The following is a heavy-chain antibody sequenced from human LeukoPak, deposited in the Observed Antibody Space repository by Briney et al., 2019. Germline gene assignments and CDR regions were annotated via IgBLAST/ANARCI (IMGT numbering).Heavy chain of an antibody. J-gene: IGHJ5*02. CDR1: GYTFTSYG. CDR2: ISAYNGNT. V-gene: IGHV1-18*01. Sequence: ASVKVSCKASGYTFTSYGISWVRQAPGQGLEWMGWISAYNGNTNYAQKLQGRVTMTTDTSTSTAYMELRSLRSDDTAVNYCARVVMWERHQRRFDPWGQGTLVTVSS. D-gene: IGHD1-26*01. CDR3: ARVVMWERHQRRFDP.